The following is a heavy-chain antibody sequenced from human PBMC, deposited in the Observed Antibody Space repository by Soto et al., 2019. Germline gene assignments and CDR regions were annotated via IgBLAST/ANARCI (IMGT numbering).Heavy chain of an antibody. CDR3: ARDLGVGVGAYYFDH. V-gene: IGHV3-33*01. CDR2: IWYDGSKK. Sequence: QVQLVESGGGVVQPGRSLRLSCAASGFTFSSYGFHWVRQAPGKGLEWVAAIWYDGSKKYYADSVKGRFTISRDDSRSTLYLQMNSLRDEDTAVYYCARDLGVGVGAYYFDHWGQGALVTVSS. CDR1: GFTFSSYG. D-gene: IGHD1-26*01. J-gene: IGHJ4*02.